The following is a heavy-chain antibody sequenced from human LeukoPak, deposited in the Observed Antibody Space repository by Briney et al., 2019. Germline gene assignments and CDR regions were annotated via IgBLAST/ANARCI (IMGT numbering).Heavy chain of an antibody. D-gene: IGHD7-27*01. V-gene: IGHV4-59*08. Sequence: PSETLSLTCTVSGGSISPYYWSWIRQPPGKGLEWIGYTYYSGSTGYNSSLRSRVFISVDTSKNQFTLHLNSVTAADTAVYYCARHPHSYKWGSEFSYWGQGILVTVSS. CDR2: TYYSGST. J-gene: IGHJ4*02. CDR3: ARHPHSYKWGSEFSY. CDR1: GGSISPYY.